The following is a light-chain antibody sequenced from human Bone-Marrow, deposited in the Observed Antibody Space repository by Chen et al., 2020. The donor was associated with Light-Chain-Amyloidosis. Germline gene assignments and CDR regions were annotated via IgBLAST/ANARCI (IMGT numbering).Light chain of an antibody. J-gene: IGLJ3*02. CDR3: QVWDRGSDRPV. CDR2: DDS. CDR1: NIGSTS. V-gene: IGLV3-21*02. Sequence: SYVLTQPSSVSVAPGQTATIACGGNNIGSTSVHWYQQTPGQAPLPVVYDDSDRPSGIPERLSDSNAGNTATLTSSRVDAGDEADYDCQVWDRGSDRPVFGGGTKLTVL.